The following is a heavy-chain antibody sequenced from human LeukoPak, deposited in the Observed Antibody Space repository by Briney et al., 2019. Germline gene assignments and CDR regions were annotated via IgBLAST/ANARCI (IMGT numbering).Heavy chain of an antibody. CDR3: AKAPIAALNYYFDY. J-gene: IGHJ4*02. V-gene: IGHV3-23*01. CDR2: ISGSGGST. D-gene: IGHD6-13*01. CDR1: GFTFSSYA. Sequence: QPGGSLRLSCAASGFTFSSYAMSWVRQAPRKTLDCVSAISGSGGSTYYADSVKGRFTISRDNSKNTLYLQMNSLRAEDTAVYYCAKAPIAALNYYFDYWGQGTLVTVSS.